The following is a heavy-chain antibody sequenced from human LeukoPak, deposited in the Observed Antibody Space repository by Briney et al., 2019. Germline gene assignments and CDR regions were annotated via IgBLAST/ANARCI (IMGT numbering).Heavy chain of an antibody. CDR1: GFTFSSYG. CDR3: AKVSRLGVNWFDP. J-gene: IGHJ5*02. Sequence: GRSLRLSCAASGFTFSSYGMHWVRQAPGKGLEWVSAISGSGGSTYYADSVKGRFTISRDNSKNTLYLQMNSLRAEDTAVYYCAKVSRLGVNWFDPWGQGTLVTVSS. D-gene: IGHD2-8*02. V-gene: IGHV3-23*01. CDR2: ISGSGGST.